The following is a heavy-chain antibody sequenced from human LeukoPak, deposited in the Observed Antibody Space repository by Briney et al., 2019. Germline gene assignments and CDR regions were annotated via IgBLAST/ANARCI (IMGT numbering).Heavy chain of an antibody. CDR2: IIHIFGTA. CDR3: ASLTTVTHGGDY. V-gene: IGHV1-69*13. CDR1: GGTFSSYA. D-gene: IGHD4-17*01. J-gene: IGHJ4*02. Sequence: ASVKVSCKASGGTFSSYAISWVRQAPGQGLEWMGGIIHIFGTANYAQKFQGRVTITADESTSTAYMELSSLRSEDTAVYYCASLTTVTHGGDYWGQGTLVTVSS.